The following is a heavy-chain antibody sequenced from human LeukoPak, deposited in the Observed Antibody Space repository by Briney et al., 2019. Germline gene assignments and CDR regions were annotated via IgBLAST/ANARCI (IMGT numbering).Heavy chain of an antibody. D-gene: IGHD6-19*01. CDR2: IYYSGNT. Sequence: PSETLSLTCTVSGASISSYYWGWIRQPPAKGLEWIAYIYYSGNTNYNPSLKSRVTISVDTSKNQLSLKLSSVTAADTAVYFCARAGIAWSFYYWGQGTLVTVSS. J-gene: IGHJ4*02. V-gene: IGHV4-59*13. CDR3: ARAGIAWSFYY. CDR1: GASISSYY.